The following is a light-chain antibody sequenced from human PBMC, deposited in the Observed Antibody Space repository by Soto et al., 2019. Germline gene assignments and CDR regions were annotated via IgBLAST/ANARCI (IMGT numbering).Light chain of an antibody. Sequence: QSVLTQPPSVSGAPGQRVTISCTGSRSNIGAGYAVHWYQQLPGTAPKLLIYANTHRPSGVPERFSASESGTSASLAITGRQSEEEADYYCQSYDTSQSASVFGGGTKVTVL. V-gene: IGLV1-40*01. J-gene: IGLJ3*02. CDR3: QSYDTSQSASV. CDR2: ANT. CDR1: RSNIGAGYA.